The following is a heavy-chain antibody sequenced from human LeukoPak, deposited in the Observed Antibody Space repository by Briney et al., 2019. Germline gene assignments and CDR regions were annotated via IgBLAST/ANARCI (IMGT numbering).Heavy chain of an antibody. Sequence: PGGSLRLSCAASGFSFSDYEMNWVRQSPAKGLEWVSNISPNGGTKYYAGSVKGRFTTSRDNAKNSLYLQMNSLRAEDTGVYFCSKLAVASADSWGQGTLVTVSS. D-gene: IGHD6-19*01. J-gene: IGHJ4*02. CDR1: GFSFSDYE. CDR3: SKLAVASADS. CDR2: ISPNGGTK. V-gene: IGHV3-48*03.